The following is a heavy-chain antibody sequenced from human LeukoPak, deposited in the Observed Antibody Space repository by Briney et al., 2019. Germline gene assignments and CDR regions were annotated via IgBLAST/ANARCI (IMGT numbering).Heavy chain of an antibody. CDR3: AREYFYNSSGYRALRY. Sequence: GGSLRLSCAASGFTFSDFWMTWVRQAPGKGLEWVANIKEDGSEKYYLDFVKGRFIISRDNAKKSLYLQMNRLRADDTAVYYCAREYFYNSSGYRALRYWGQGTLVTVSS. D-gene: IGHD3-22*01. CDR1: GFTFSDFW. V-gene: IGHV3-7*01. CDR2: IKEDGSEK. J-gene: IGHJ4*02.